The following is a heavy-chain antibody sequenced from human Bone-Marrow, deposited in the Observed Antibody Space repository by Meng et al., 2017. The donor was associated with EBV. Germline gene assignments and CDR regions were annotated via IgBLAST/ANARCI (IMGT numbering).Heavy chain of an antibody. CDR1: CGPFRRKP. V-gene: IGHV1-69*01. Sequence: QVHLGQYGSELKRPCSSVKSSIKPSCGPFRRKPISWDLQAPGKGLGAMGWPLPMSDAPHYAQNFQGRVRITADESTSTHYMDLSGLRSEDTAVYYCASESGRGFTPDYWGQGTLVTVSS. CDR2: PLPMSDAP. CDR3: ASESGRGFTPDY. J-gene: IGHJ4*02. D-gene: IGHD3-10*01.